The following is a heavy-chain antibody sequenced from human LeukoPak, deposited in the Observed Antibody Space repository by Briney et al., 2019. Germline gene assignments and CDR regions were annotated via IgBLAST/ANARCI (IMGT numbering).Heavy chain of an antibody. V-gene: IGHV1-46*01. CDR1: GYTFTGYY. CDR2: INPSGGST. D-gene: IGHD2-2*01. Sequence: ASVKVSCKASGYTFTGYYMHWVRQAPGQGLEWMGIINPSGGSTSYAQKFQGRVTMTRDTSTSTVYMELSSLRSEDTAVYYCARDMDPHTPAYYYYYYMDVWGKGTTVTVSS. CDR3: ARDMDPHTPAYYYYYYMDV. J-gene: IGHJ6*03.